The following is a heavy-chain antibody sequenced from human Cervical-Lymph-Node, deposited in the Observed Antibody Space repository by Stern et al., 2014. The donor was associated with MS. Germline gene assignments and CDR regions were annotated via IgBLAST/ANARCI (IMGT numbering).Heavy chain of an antibody. V-gene: IGHV3-30*18. D-gene: IGHD4-23*01. CDR1: GFSFSDYG. Sequence: VQLVESGGGVVQPGGSLRLSCAASGFSFSDYGIHWVRQAPGQALEWVAVISYEGTHKYYTDSVKGHSAISRDNSKNTIYLEMNSLRSDDTAVYYCAKDLGGNAFDYWGQGTLVIVSS. J-gene: IGHJ4*02. CDR3: AKDLGGNAFDY. CDR2: ISYEGTHK.